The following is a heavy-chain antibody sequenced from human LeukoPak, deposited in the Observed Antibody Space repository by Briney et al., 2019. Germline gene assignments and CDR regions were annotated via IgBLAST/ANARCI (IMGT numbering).Heavy chain of an antibody. D-gene: IGHD6-6*01. J-gene: IGHJ4*02. CDR3: AKDSSRSMDY. CDR2: IWAAGNDD. CDR1: GFSFSLYG. Sequence: PGGSLRLSCGASGFSFSLYGMHWVRQAPGKGLEWVAFIWAAGNDDFYADSVKGRFTISRDNSKNTLYLQMNSLRAEDTAVYYCAKDSSRSMDYWGQGTLVTVSS. V-gene: IGHV3-30*02.